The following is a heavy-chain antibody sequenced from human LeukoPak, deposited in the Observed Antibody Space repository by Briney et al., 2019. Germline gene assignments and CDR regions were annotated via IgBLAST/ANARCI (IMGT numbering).Heavy chain of an antibody. V-gene: IGHV4-34*01. CDR1: GGSFSGYY. J-gene: IGHJ4*02. CDR2: INHSGST. CDR3: ARLGAYDYVWGSYRHPGRLDY. Sequence: SETLSLTCAVYGGSFSGYYRSWIRQPPEKGLEWIGEINHSGSTNYNPSLKSRVTISVDTSKNQFSLKLSSVTAADTAVYYCARLGAYDYVWGSYRHPGRLDYWGQGTLVTVSS. D-gene: IGHD3-16*02.